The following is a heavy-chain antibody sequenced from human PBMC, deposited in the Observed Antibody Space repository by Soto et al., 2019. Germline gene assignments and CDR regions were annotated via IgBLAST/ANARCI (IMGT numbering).Heavy chain of an antibody. V-gene: IGHV3-30-3*01. Sequence: HPGGSLRLSCAASVLTFSSYAMHWVRQAPGKGLEWVAVISYDGSNKYYADSVKGRFTISRDNSKNTLYLQMNSLRAEDTAVYYCARVSGEGWIQLPYFDYWGQGTLVTVSS. CDR2: ISYDGSNK. D-gene: IGHD5-18*01. J-gene: IGHJ4*02. CDR1: VLTFSSYA. CDR3: ARVSGEGWIQLPYFDY.